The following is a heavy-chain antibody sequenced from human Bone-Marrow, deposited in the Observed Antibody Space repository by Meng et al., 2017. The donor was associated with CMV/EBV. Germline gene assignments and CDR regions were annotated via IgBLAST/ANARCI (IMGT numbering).Heavy chain of an antibody. Sequence: GESLKISCAASGFTFSTYFMNWVRQAPGKGLEWVSSISSSSSYIYYADSVKGRFTISRDNAKNSLYLQMNSLRAEDTAVYYCARDSRTTNVYYDFWSATGEYYGMDVWGQGTTVTVSS. CDR2: ISSSSSYI. CDR3: ARDSRTTNVYYDFWSATGEYYGMDV. D-gene: IGHD3-3*01. V-gene: IGHV3-21*01. CDR1: GFTFSTYF. J-gene: IGHJ6*02.